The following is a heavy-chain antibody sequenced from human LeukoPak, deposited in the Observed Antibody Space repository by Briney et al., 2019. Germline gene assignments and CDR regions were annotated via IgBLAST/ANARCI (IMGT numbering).Heavy chain of an antibody. J-gene: IGHJ4*02. CDR2: IRYDGSNK. V-gene: IGHV3-30*02. CDR1: GFTFSSYG. D-gene: IGHD6-13*01. Sequence: PGGSLRLSCAASGFTFSSYGMHWVRQAAGKGLEWVAFIRYDGSNKYYADSVKGRFTISRDNSKNTRYLQMNSLRAEDTAVYYCAKDLSSSRAYWGQGTLVTVSS. CDR3: AKDLSSSRAY.